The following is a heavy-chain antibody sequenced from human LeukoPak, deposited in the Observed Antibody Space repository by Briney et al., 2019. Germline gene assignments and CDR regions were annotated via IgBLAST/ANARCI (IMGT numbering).Heavy chain of an antibody. J-gene: IGHJ4*02. CDR1: GGSISSYY. Sequence: SETLSLTCTVSGGSISSYYWSWIRQPPGKGLEWIGYIYYSGSTNYNPSLKSRVTISVDTSKNQFSLKLSSVTAADTAVYYCARDSYYDSSGYLTPEDWGQGTLVTVSS. CDR3: ARDSYYDSSGYLTPED. CDR2: IYYSGST. V-gene: IGHV4-59*12. D-gene: IGHD3-22*01.